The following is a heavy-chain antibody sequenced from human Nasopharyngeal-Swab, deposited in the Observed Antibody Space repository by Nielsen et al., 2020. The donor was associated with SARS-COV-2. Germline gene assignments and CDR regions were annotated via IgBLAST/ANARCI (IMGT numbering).Heavy chain of an antibody. CDR2: IYHSGST. V-gene: IGHV4-38-2*02. D-gene: IGHD3-16*02. CDR3: ARVGARDYVWGSYRPNPGGY. Sequence: SETLSLTCTVSGYSISSGYYWGWTRLPPGKGLEWIECIYHSGSTYYNPSLKSRVTTSVDTSKNQFSLKLSSVTAADTAVYYCARVGARDYVWGSYRPNPGGYWGQGTLVTVSS. CDR1: GYSISSGYY. J-gene: IGHJ4*02.